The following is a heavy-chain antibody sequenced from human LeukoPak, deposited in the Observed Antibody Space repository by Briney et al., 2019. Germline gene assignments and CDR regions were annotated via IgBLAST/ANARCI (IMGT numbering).Heavy chain of an antibody. Sequence: GRSLRLSCAASGFTFSSYAMHWVRQAAGKVLEWVAAISYDGSNKYYADSVKGRFTISRDNSKNTLYLQMNSLRAEDTAVYYCARFSRVAVAFYYWGQGALVTVSS. CDR3: ARFSRVAVAFYY. V-gene: IGHV3-30-3*01. J-gene: IGHJ4*02. CDR2: ISYDGSNK. D-gene: IGHD6-19*01. CDR1: GFTFSSYA.